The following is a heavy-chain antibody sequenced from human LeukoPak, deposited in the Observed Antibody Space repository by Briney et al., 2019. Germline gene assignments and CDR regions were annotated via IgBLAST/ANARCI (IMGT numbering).Heavy chain of an antibody. CDR2: IKSKTDGGTT. CDR1: GFTFSNAW. V-gene: IGHV3-15*01. D-gene: IGHD3-22*01. CDR3: TTDSSGYPSYYYYYYMGV. J-gene: IGHJ6*03. Sequence: GGSLRLSCAASGFTFSNAWMSWVRQAPGKGLEWVGRIKSKTDGGTTDSAAPVKGRFTISRDDSKNTLYLQMHSLKTEDTAVYYCTTDSSGYPSYYYYYYMGVWGKGTTVTVSS.